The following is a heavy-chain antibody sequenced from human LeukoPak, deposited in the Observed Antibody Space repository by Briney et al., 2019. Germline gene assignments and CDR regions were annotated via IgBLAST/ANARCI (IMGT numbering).Heavy chain of an antibody. Sequence: PSETLFLTCTVSGGSISSGSYYWSWIRQPAGKGLEWIGRIYTSGSTNYNPSLKSRVTISVDTSKNQFSLKLSSVTAADTAVYYCARDTHYDLWAFDIWGQGTMVTVSS. J-gene: IGHJ3*02. CDR2: IYTSGST. CDR3: ARDTHYDLWAFDI. V-gene: IGHV4-61*02. CDR1: GGSISSGSYY. D-gene: IGHD3-3*01.